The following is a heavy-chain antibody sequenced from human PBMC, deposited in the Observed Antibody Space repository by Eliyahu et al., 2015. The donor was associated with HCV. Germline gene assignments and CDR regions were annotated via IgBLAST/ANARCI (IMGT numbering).Heavy chain of an antibody. D-gene: IGHD3-10*01. V-gene: IGHV1-46*01. CDR1: GYTFTSYY. CDR3: ARVYGSGTHLGLGAFDI. CDR2: INPSGGST. J-gene: IGHJ3*02. Sequence: QVQLVQSGAEVKKPGASVKFSCKASGYTFTSYYMHWVRQAPGQGLEWMGIINPSGGSTSYAQKFQGRVTMTRDTSTSTVYMELSSLRSEDTAVYYCARVYGSGTHLGLGAFDIWGQGTMVTVSS.